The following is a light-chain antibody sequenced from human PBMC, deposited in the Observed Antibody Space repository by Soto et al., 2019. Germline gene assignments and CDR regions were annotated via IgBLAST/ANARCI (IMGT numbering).Light chain of an antibody. CDR2: LNSDGSH. Sequence: QSVLTQSPSASASLGASVKLTCTLSSGHSSYAIAWHQQQPEKGPRYLMKLNSDGSHSKGDGIPDRFSGSSSGAERYFTISSLQSEDEADYYCQTWGTGIWVFGGGTQLTVL. CDR1: SGHSSYA. V-gene: IGLV4-69*01. CDR3: QTWGTGIWV. J-gene: IGLJ3*02.